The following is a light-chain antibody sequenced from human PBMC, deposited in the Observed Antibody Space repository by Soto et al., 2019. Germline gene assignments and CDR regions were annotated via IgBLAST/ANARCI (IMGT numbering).Light chain of an antibody. Sequence: QSVLTQPVSLSGSPGQSITISCSGTNNDIGRFDFVSWYQQHPGNSPKLILYEVRDRPSGVSSRFSGSKSANTASLTISGLQAEDEAVYNCASFTLYNSLIFGGGTKLTVL. J-gene: IGLJ2*01. V-gene: IGLV2-14*01. CDR1: NNDIGRFDF. CDR2: EVR. CDR3: ASFTLYNSLI.